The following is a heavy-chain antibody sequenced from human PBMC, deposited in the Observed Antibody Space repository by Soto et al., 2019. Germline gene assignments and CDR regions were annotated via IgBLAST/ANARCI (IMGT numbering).Heavy chain of an antibody. CDR2: ISSSGSTI. V-gene: IGHV3-48*03. CDR3: ARDATASYGDDAFDI. CDR1: GFTFSGYE. Sequence: GGSLRLSCAASGFTFSGYEMNWVRQAPGKGLEWLSYISSSGSTIYYADSMRGRFTISRDNAKNSLHLQMNSLRAEDTAVYYCARDATASYGDDAFDIWGQGTMVTVSS. J-gene: IGHJ3*02. D-gene: IGHD2-21*02.